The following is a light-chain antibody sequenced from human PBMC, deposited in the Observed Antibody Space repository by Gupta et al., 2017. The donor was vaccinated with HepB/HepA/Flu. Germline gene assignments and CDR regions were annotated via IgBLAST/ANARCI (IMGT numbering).Light chain of an antibody. Sequence: EIVLTQSPATLSLSPGESATLSCGASQSVSKNNLAWYQHKPGLAPRLLIYDASSRATGIPDRFSGSGSGTDFTLTISRLEPEDLAVYFCQQDGSGPFTFGQGTKVDIK. CDR3: QQDGSGPFT. V-gene: IGKV3D-20*01. CDR1: QSVSKNN. J-gene: IGKJ3*01. CDR2: DAS.